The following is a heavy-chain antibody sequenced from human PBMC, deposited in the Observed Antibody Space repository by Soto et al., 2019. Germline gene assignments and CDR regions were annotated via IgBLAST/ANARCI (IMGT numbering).Heavy chain of an antibody. Sequence: ASVKVSCKVSGHSLSELSMHWVRQAPGKGLEWIGGFDPEDGETIYAQKFKGRVTMTEDTSPDTAYMELSSLRSEDTAVYYCATEGRRDFFAMDVWGQGTTVTVSS. J-gene: IGHJ6*02. D-gene: IGHD3-10*01. CDR1: GHSLSELS. CDR2: FDPEDGET. CDR3: ATEGRRDFFAMDV. V-gene: IGHV1-24*01.